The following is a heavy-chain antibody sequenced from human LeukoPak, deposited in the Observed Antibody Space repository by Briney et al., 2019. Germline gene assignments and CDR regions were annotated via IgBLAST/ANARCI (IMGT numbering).Heavy chain of an antibody. D-gene: IGHD6-13*01. CDR1: GFTVSSNY. Sequence: GGSLRLSCAASGFTVSSNYMSWVRQAPGKGLEWVSVIYSGSSTYYADSVKGRFTISRDNSKNTLYLQMNSLRAEDTAVYYCAKSHSSSWYHYYYYYGMDVWGQGTTVTVSS. CDR2: IYSGSST. V-gene: IGHV3-53*01. J-gene: IGHJ6*02. CDR3: AKSHSSSWYHYYYYYGMDV.